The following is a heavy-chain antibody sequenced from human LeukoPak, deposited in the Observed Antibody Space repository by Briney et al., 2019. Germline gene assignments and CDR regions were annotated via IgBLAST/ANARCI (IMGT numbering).Heavy chain of an antibody. J-gene: IGHJ4*02. CDR3: ARGGSELGYCSGGSCYDFDY. V-gene: IGHV1-8*01. CDR1: GYTFTSYD. Sequence: ASVKVSCTASGYTFTSYDINWVRQATGQGLEGMGWMNPNSGNTGYAQKFQGRVTMTRNTSISTAYMELSSLRSEDTAVYYCARGGSELGYCSGGSCYDFDYWGQGTLVTVSS. D-gene: IGHD2-15*01. CDR2: MNPNSGNT.